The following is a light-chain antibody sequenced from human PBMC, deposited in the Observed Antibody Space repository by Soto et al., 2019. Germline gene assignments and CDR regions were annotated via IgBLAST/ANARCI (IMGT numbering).Light chain of an antibody. CDR2: EGS. V-gene: IGLV2-23*01. CDR3: CSYAGSSTYV. CDR1: SSDVGSYNL. J-gene: IGLJ1*01. Sequence: QSALTQPASVSGSPGQSITISCTGTSSDVGSYNLVSWYQQHPGKAPKLMIYEGSKRPSGVSNRFSASKSGNTASLTISGLQAEDEADFYCCSYAGSSTYVFGTGNKVTVL.